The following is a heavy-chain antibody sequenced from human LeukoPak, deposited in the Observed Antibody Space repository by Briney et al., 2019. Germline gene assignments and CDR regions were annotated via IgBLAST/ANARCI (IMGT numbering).Heavy chain of an antibody. V-gene: IGHV4-31*03. CDR1: GGSITSGGFC. J-gene: IGHJ4*02. Sequence: PSETLSLTCTVSGGSITSGGFCWSWIRQHPGKGLEWIGHIYYSGNTYYNPSLKSRVLMSVDTSKNQFSLKLSSVTAADTAVYYCARGDSYYDSSGYWPFDYWGQGTLVTVSS. D-gene: IGHD3-22*01. CDR2: IYYSGNT. CDR3: ARGDSYYDSSGYWPFDY.